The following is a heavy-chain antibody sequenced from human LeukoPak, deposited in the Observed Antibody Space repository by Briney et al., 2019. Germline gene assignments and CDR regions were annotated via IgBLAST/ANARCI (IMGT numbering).Heavy chain of an antibody. Sequence: GGSLRLSCAASGFTFSSYAMHWVRQAPGKGLEWVAVISSDGSNKYYADSVKGRFTISRDNSKNTLYLQMNSLRAEDTAVYYCAKLSNNWNYVWSYDYWGQGTLVTVSS. V-gene: IGHV3-30-3*02. CDR1: GFTFSSYA. D-gene: IGHD1-7*01. CDR3: AKLSNNWNYVWSYDY. CDR2: ISSDGSNK. J-gene: IGHJ4*02.